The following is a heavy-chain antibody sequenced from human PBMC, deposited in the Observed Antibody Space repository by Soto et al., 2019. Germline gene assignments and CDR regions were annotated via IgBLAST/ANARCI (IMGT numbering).Heavy chain of an antibody. J-gene: IGHJ2*01. CDR2: IRNKADGGTT. Sequence: NPGGSQILSLTYSVFPSGDYCLRWFRDATGQGREWISFIRNKADGGTTEYAASVKGRFSISRDDSKSVAYVQLNSLKTDDTALYYCTRFRIDNIVSGNCPFAFDLWGRGTMV. CDR3: TRFRIDNIVSGNCPFAFDL. CDR1: VFPSGDYC. V-gene: IGHV3-49*05. D-gene: IGHD5-12*01.